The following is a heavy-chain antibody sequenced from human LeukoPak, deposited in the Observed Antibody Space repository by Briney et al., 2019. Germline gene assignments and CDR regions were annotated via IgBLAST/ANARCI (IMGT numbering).Heavy chain of an antibody. CDR2: IRYDGSNK. D-gene: IGHD1-26*01. V-gene: IGHV3-30*02. J-gene: IGHJ4*02. CDR1: GFTFSSYG. CDR3: ARVGASVGAFDY. Sequence: GGSLRLSCAASGFTFSSYGMHWVRQAPGKGLEWVAFIRYDGSNKYYADSVKGRFTISRDNAKNTLYLQMNSLRAEDTAVYYCARVGASVGAFDYWGQGTLVTVSS.